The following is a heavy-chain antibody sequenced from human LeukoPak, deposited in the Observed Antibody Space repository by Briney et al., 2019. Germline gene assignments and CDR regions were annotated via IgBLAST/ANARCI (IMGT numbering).Heavy chain of an antibody. CDR2: IIPIFGTA. CDR1: GGTFSSYA. V-gene: IGHV1-69*13. CDR3: ATDLYSGWYRWFDP. J-gene: IGHJ5*02. Sequence: ASVKVSCKASGGTFSSYAISWVRQAPGQGLEWMGGIIPIFGTANYAQKFQGRVTITADESTSTAYMELSSLRSEDTAVYYCATDLYSGWYRWFDPWGQGTLVTVSS. D-gene: IGHD6-19*01.